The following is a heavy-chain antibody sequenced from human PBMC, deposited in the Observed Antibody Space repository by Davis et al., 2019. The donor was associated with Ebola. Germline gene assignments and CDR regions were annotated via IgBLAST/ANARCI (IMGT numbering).Heavy chain of an antibody. CDR1: GFTFSSYW. D-gene: IGHD1-1*01. J-gene: IGHJ4*02. Sequence: PGGSLRLSCAASGFTFSSYWMHWVRQAPGKGPVWVSRINSDGSSTSYADSVKGRFTIPRDNSKNTLYLQMNSLRAEDTAVYYCAKDFVQYPSDDYWGQGTLVAVSS. CDR3: AKDFVQYPSDDY. V-gene: IGHV3-74*01. CDR2: INSDGSST.